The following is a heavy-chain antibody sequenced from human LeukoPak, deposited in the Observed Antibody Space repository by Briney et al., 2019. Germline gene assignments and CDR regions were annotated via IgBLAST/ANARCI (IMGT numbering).Heavy chain of an antibody. CDR3: ARESTTGYNSSWYGFRN. CDR1: GFTFSGYW. CDR2: INQDGSEK. D-gene: IGHD6-13*01. V-gene: IGHV3-7*01. J-gene: IGHJ1*01. Sequence: GGSLRLSCAASGFTFSGYWMSWVRQAPGKGLEWLPNINQDGSEKYYVDSVKGRFTISRDNAKNSLFLQMGSLIVEDTAVYYCARESTTGYNSSWYGFRNWGQGTLVSVSS.